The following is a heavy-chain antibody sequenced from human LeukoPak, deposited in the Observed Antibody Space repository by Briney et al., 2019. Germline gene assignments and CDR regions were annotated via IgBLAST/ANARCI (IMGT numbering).Heavy chain of an antibody. CDR3: AREVTGTTNAFDI. V-gene: IGHV1-2*02. J-gene: IGHJ3*02. D-gene: IGHD1-20*01. CDR1: GYSFNYYY. Sequence: ASVRVSCTASGYSFNYYYIHWARQAPGQGLEWMGWINPNSGGTNYAQTFQGRVTMTRDTSSSTAYMELSRLRSDDTAVYFCAREVTGTTNAFDIWGQGTMVTVSS. CDR2: INPNSGGT.